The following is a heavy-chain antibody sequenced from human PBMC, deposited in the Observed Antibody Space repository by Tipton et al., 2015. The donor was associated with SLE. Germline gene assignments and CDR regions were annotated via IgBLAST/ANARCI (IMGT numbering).Heavy chain of an antibody. Sequence: GLVKPSETLSLICSVSGGSITNKYWSWIRQPPGKGLEWIGYLNYNGGTNYNPSLESRVTMSVDTSKNQFSLKLSSVTAADTAMYYCVRERKYVVRFRELVAPDLWGQGTAITVSS. CDR1: GGSITNKY. CDR2: LNYNGGT. D-gene: IGHD1-26*01. J-gene: IGHJ3*01. CDR3: VRERKYVVRFRELVAPDL. V-gene: IGHV4-59*12.